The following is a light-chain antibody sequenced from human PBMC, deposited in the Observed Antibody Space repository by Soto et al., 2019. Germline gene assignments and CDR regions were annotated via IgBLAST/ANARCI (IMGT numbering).Light chain of an antibody. Sequence: EIVMTQSPATLSVSPGERATLSCRVSQSVSGNYLAWYQQKPGQAPRLLIYGASNRATGIPDRFSGSGSGTDFTLTISRLEPEDFAVYYCQQYGSSGTCGQGTKVDIK. CDR2: GAS. J-gene: IGKJ1*01. V-gene: IGKV3-20*01. CDR1: QSVSGNY. CDR3: QQYGSSGT.